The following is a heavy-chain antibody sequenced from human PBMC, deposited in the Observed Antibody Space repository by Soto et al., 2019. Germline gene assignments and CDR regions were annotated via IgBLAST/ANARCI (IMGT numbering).Heavy chain of an antibody. D-gene: IGHD3-22*01. CDR3: ARVGLNYDSSGYYGLDY. Sequence: QVQLVESGGGVVQPGRSLRLSCAASGFTFSSYGMHWVRQAPGKGLVWVAVIWYDGSNKYYADSVKGRFTIPRDNSKNPLYLQINSLRADDTAVYYCARVGLNYDSSGYYGLDYWGQGTLVTVSS. CDR1: GFTFSSYG. CDR2: IWYDGSNK. J-gene: IGHJ4*02. V-gene: IGHV3-33*01.